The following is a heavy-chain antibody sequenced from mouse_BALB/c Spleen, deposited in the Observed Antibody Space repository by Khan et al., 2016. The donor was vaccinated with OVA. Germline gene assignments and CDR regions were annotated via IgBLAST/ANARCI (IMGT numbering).Heavy chain of an antibody. V-gene: IGHV14-3*02. CDR2: VDPASDNT. CDR3: ARSTSLWPMDY. J-gene: IGHJ4*01. D-gene: IGHD1-1*01. CDR1: GCNIKDTY. Sequence: VQLQQSGAELVKPGASVKLSCTASGCNIKDTYMHWVKQRPEQGLEWIGRVDPASDNTKYDPQFQAKATITADPSSNIAYLQLSSLTSEDTAVYYCARSTSLWPMDYWGQGTSVTVSS.